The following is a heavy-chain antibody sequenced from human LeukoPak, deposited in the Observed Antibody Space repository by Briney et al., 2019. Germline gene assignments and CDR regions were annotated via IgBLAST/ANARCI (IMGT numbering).Heavy chain of an antibody. D-gene: IGHD5-24*01. V-gene: IGHV4-34*01. CDR2: INHSGST. CDR1: GGSFSGYY. J-gene: IGHJ4*02. Sequence: PSETLSLTCAVYGGSFSGYYWSWIRQPPGKGLEWIGEINHSGSTNYNPSLKSRVTISVDTSKNQFSLKLSSVTAADTAVYYCARGLERQLDYWGQGTLVTVSS. CDR3: ARGLERQLDY.